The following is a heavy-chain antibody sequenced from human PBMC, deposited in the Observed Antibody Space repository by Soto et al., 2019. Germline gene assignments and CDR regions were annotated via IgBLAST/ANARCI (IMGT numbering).Heavy chain of an antibody. V-gene: IGHV1-69*06. Sequence: QVQLVQSGAEVKKPGSSVKVSCKASGGTFSSYAISWVRQAPGQGLEWMGGIIPIFGTANYAQKFQGRVTITADKSTSTAYMQLRSLRSEDTAVYYCARPRIAARRVGYGMDVWGQGTTVTVSS. D-gene: IGHD6-6*01. CDR1: GGTFSSYA. CDR2: IIPIFGTA. J-gene: IGHJ6*02. CDR3: ARPRIAARRVGYGMDV.